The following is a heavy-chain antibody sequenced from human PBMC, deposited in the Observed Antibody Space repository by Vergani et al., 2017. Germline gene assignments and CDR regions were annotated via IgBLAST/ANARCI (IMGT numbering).Heavy chain of an antibody. CDR2: ISSSSSTI. CDR3: ARSGTYYYDSSGYEDDAFDI. CDR1: GFTFSSYS. D-gene: IGHD3-22*01. J-gene: IGHJ3*02. V-gene: IGHV3-48*01. Sequence: EVQLLESGGGLVQPGGSLRLSCAASGFTFSSYSMNWVRQAPGKGLEWVSYISSSSSTIYYADSVKGRFTISRDNAKNSLYLQMNSLRAEDTAVYYCARSGTYYYDSSGYEDDAFDIWGQGTMVTVSS.